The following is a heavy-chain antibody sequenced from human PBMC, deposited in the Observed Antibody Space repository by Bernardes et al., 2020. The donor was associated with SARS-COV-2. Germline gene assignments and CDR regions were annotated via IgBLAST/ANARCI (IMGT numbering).Heavy chain of an antibody. CDR1: EFSFNAYG. CDR3: AKLYRSPRSRPTGSFSPNSFDM. J-gene: IGHJ3*02. CDR2: ISASGLAI. V-gene: IGHV3-23*01. Sequence: GGSLRLSCVASEFSFNAYGMSWVRQAPGKGLEWVAAISASGLAIKYAESVKGRFIISRDNSRSTVFLQMNSLRIEDTAVYSCAKLYRSPRSRPTGSFSPNSFDMWGRGTMVIVSS. D-gene: IGHD6-6*01.